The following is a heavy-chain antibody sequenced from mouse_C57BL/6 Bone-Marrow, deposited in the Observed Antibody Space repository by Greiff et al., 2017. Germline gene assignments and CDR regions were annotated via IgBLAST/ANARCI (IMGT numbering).Heavy chain of an antibody. J-gene: IGHJ3*01. CDR1: GFTFSSYG. Sequence: EVQRVESGGDLVKPGGSLKLSCAASGFTFSSYGMSWVRQTPDKRLEWVATISSGGSYTYYPDSVKGRFTISRDNAKNTLYLQTSSLKSEDTAMYYCARRDDYAWFAYWGQGTLVTVSA. CDR2: ISSGGSYT. CDR3: ARRDDYAWFAY. V-gene: IGHV5-6*01. D-gene: IGHD2-4*01.